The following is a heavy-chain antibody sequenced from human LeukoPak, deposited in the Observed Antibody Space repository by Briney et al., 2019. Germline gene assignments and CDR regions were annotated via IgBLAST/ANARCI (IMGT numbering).Heavy chain of an antibody. Sequence: SETLSLTCTVSSGSISTSNYYWGWVRQPPGKALEWIGYIYYSGSTNYNPSLKSRVTISVDTSKNQFSLKLSSVTAADTAVYYCASGVVVITTRPFDYWGQGTLVTVSS. D-gene: IGHD3-22*01. CDR3: ASGVVVITTRPFDY. CDR1: SGSISTSNYY. J-gene: IGHJ4*02. CDR2: IYYSGST. V-gene: IGHV4-61*05.